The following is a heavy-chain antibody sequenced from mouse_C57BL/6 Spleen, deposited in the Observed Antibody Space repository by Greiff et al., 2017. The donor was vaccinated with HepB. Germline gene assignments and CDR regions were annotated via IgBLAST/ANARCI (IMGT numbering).Heavy chain of an antibody. V-gene: IGHV5-9-1*02. D-gene: IGHD1-1*01. J-gene: IGHJ1*03. CDR3: TRDRGLITTVVEYFDV. Sequence: EVQGVESGEGLVKPGGSLKLSCAASGFTFSSYAMSWVRQTPEKRLEWVAYISSGGDYIYYADTVKGRFTISRDNARNTLYLQMSSLKSEDTAMYYCTRDRGLITTVVEYFDVWGTGTTVTVSS. CDR2: ISSGGDYI. CDR1: GFTFSSYA.